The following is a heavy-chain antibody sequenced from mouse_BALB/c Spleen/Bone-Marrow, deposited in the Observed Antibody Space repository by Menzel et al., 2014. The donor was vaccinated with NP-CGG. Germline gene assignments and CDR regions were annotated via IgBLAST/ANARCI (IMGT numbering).Heavy chain of an antibody. D-gene: IGHD1-1*01. CDR1: GSTFTSYY. J-gene: IGHJ3*01. Sequence: VKLQESGAELVKPGSSVKLSSKASGSTFTSYYLYWVKQRPGQSLEGVGGINPGNGGTNFNEKFKSKATLAVDKSSSTAYMHLRSVTSEDSAVYYCTRYDYAKEGAWFFYWGLGTLVTVSA. CDR3: TRYDYAKEGAWFFY. CDR2: INPGNGGT. V-gene: IGHV1S81*02.